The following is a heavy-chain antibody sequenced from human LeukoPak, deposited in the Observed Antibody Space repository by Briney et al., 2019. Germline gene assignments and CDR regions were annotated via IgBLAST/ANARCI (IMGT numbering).Heavy chain of an antibody. J-gene: IGHJ4*02. CDR3: ASSDGIAAAGHFDY. CDR1: GGSFSGYY. V-gene: IGHV4-34*01. D-gene: IGHD6-13*01. CDR2: INHSGST. Sequence: PSETLSLTCAVYGGSFSGYYWTWIRQPPGKGLEWIGEINHSGSTNYNPSLKSRVTISVDTSKNQFSLKLSSVTAADTAVYYCASSDGIAAAGHFDYWGQGTLVTVPS.